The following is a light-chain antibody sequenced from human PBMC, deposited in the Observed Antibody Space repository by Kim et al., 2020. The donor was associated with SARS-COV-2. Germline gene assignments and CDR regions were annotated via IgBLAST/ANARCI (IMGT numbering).Light chain of an antibody. Sequence: EIVLTQSPATLSLSPGERATLSCRASQSVSSYLAWYQQKPGQAPRLLIYDASNRATGIPARFSGSGSGTDFTLTISSLEPEDFAVYYCQQRSNWPYTCGQGPKLEI. V-gene: IGKV3-11*01. J-gene: IGKJ2*01. CDR2: DAS. CDR3: QQRSNWPYT. CDR1: QSVSSY.